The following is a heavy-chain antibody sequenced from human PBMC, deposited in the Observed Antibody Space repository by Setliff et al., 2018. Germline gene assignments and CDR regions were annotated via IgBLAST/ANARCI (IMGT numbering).Heavy chain of an antibody. J-gene: IGHJ5*02. Sequence: PSETLSLTCVVSGYSITIGYYWGWIRQPPGKGLEWIGSINHGGDTSYSPSLQSRVAISVDTSKNQFSLKVSSVTAADTAVYYCARTTGSTHNWLDPWGPGTLVTVSS. D-gene: IGHD1-1*01. CDR3: ARTTGSTHNWLDP. CDR2: INHGGDT. CDR1: GYSITIGYY. V-gene: IGHV4-38-2*01.